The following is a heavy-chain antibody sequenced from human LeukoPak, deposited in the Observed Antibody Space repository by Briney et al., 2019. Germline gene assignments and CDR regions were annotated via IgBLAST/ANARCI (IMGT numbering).Heavy chain of an antibody. J-gene: IGHJ4*02. CDR2: MNPNSGNT. Sequence: MGWMNPNSGNTGYAQKFQGRVTMTRDTSISTAYMELSRLKSDDTAVYYCARLESSRAFDYWGQGTLVTVSS. V-gene: IGHV1-2*02. CDR3: ARLESSRAFDY.